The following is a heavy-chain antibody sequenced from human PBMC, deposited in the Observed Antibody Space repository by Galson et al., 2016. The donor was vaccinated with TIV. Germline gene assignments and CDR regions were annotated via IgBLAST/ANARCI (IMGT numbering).Heavy chain of an antibody. Sequence: SETLSLTCAVSGASGTTGIYYWAWVRQPPGKGLEWIGSVSQSVSPHYTASLKSRVTISLDTSDNQFSLKMTSVTIADTAVYYCTRHHHNSWFENWGQGALVTVSS. V-gene: IGHV4-39*01. CDR3: TRHHHNSWFEN. CDR1: GASGTTGIYY. D-gene: IGHD6-13*01. J-gene: IGHJ4*02. CDR2: VSQSVSP.